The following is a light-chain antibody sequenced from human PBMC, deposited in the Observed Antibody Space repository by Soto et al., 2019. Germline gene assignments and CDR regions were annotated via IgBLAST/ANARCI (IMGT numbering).Light chain of an antibody. CDR2: EGT. V-gene: IGLV2-23*01. Sequence: QSALTQPASVSGHLGQSITISCTGTSSDIGSYNLVSWYQQHPGKAPKLMIYEGTKRPSGVSDRFSGSKSGNTASLTISGLQADDEGDSYCCSYAGGRLFGGGTKLTVL. J-gene: IGLJ3*02. CDR3: CSYAGGRL. CDR1: SSDIGSYNL.